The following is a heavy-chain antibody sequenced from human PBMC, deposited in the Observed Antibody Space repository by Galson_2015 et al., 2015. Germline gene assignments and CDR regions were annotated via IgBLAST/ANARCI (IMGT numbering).Heavy chain of an antibody. Sequence: SLRLSCAASGLTFSNYAMHWVRQAPDKGLEWVTLMSNDGSNKYYADSVKGRFTISRDNSKNTVYLQMNSLRAEDTAVYYCARASGWYGALDIWGHGTMVTVSS. V-gene: IGHV3-30-3*01. J-gene: IGHJ3*02. CDR1: GLTFSNYA. CDR3: ARASGWYGALDI. CDR2: MSNDGSNK. D-gene: IGHD6-19*01.